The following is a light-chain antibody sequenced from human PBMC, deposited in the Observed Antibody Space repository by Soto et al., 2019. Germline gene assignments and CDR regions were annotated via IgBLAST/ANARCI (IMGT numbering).Light chain of an antibody. V-gene: IGKV3-11*01. CDR1: QSVSSY. CDR2: AAS. J-gene: IGKJ1*01. Sequence: EILFTQSPATLSLSPGERATLSCGASQSVSSYLAWYQQTTGQAPSILIYAASNRDAGIPARFSGSGSGTDCTLTISRLEPEDFEVYYCQQRSNWPWTFGQGTKVDIK. CDR3: QQRSNWPWT.